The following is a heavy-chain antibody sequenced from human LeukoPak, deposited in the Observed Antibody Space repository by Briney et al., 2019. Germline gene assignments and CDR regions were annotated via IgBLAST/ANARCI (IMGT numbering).Heavy chain of an antibody. J-gene: IGHJ3*01. Sequence: GGSLRLSCAASGFNFGSYGMHWVRQAPGKGLEWVTFIRFDGTNKYYADSVKGRFTISRDNSKNILYLQMNSLRGDDTAVYYCAKPASMGATSSAFEFWGQGTMVSVSS. CDR1: GFNFGSYG. CDR3: AKPASMGATSSAFEF. CDR2: IRFDGTNK. V-gene: IGHV3-30*02. D-gene: IGHD3-16*01.